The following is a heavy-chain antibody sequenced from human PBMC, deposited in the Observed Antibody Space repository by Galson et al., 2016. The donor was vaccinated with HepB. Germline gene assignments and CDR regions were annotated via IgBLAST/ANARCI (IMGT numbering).Heavy chain of an antibody. CDR3: ARVGGYEGFY. Sequence: LSLTCTVFGGSVSSGAYFWTWIRHHPGQCIGWIRHLHSSGRLSYNPSLKSPIIIPVDTFKNQFSLKVYSVTAADTAVYYCARVGGYEGFYWGRGILVTVSS. CDR1: GGSVSSGAYF. D-gene: IGHD5-12*01. J-gene: IGHJ4*02. CDR2: LHSSGRL. V-gene: IGHV4-31*01.